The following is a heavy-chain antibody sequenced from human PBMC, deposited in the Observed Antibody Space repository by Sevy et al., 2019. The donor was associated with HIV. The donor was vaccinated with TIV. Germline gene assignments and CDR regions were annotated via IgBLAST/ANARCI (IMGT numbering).Heavy chain of an antibody. J-gene: IGHJ6*03. CDR1: GGTFSSYA. D-gene: IGHD3-10*01. CDR3: ARSGVGPYYYYYMDV. CDR2: IIPILGIA. Sequence: ASVKVSCKASGGTFSSYAISWVRQAPGQGLEWMGGIIPILGIANYAQKFQGRVTITADKSTSTAYMELSSLGSEDTAGYYCARSGVGPYYYYYMDVWGKGTTVTVSS. V-gene: IGHV1-69*10.